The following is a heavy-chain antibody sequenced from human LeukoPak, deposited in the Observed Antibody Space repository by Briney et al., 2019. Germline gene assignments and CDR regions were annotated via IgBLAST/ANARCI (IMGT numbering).Heavy chain of an antibody. J-gene: IGHJ4*02. D-gene: IGHD5-18*01. Sequence: PGGSLRLFCAASGYTVNNNYMSWVRQAPGKGLEWVSIVYSGDITYYADSVKGRFTISRDNSKNTLYLQMNSLRAEDTAVYYCARGSGYNYGFPDYWGQGTLVTVSS. CDR3: ARGSGYNYGFPDY. V-gene: IGHV3-53*01. CDR1: GYTVNNNY. CDR2: VYSGDIT.